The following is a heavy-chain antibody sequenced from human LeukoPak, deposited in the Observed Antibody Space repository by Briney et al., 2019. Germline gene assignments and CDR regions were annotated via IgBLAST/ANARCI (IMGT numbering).Heavy chain of an antibody. CDR1: GFTFSSYA. CDR3: ASTLIVVVPAAIYYYYGMDV. V-gene: IGHV3-30-3*01. CDR2: ISNDGSNK. Sequence: PGRSLRLSCAASGFTFSSYAMHWVRQAPGKGLEWVAVISNDGSNKYFADSAKGRFTISRDNPKNTLYQQMNSLRAEDTAVYYCASTLIVVVPAAIYYYYGMDVWGRGTTVTVSS. J-gene: IGHJ6*02. D-gene: IGHD2-2*01.